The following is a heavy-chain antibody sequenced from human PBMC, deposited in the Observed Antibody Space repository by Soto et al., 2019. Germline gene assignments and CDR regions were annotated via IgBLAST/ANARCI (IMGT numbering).Heavy chain of an antibody. J-gene: IGHJ5*02. D-gene: IGHD5-12*01. Sequence: PGGSLRLSCAASGFTFSSYSMNWVRQAPGKGLEWVSSISSNGSRPYYADSVKGRFTISRDNAKNTVYLEMNSLRAEDTAVYYCATVATHSYNWLDPWGQGTLVTVSS. CDR2: ISSNGSRP. V-gene: IGHV3-74*01. CDR1: GFTFSSYS. CDR3: ATVATHSYNWLDP.